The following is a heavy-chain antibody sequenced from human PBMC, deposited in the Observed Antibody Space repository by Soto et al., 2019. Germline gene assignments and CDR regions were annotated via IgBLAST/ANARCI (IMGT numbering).Heavy chain of an antibody. D-gene: IGHD3-9*01. CDR2: ISHSSSYI. CDR3: ARGGLTNFDD. Sequence: GGSLRLSCAASGFTFSSYSMNWVRQAPGRGLEWVSSISHSSSYIYYADSVKGRFTISRDNAKNSLDLQMNSLRVEDTAVYYCARGGLTNFDDWGQGTLVTVSS. J-gene: IGHJ4*02. V-gene: IGHV3-21*01. CDR1: GFTFSSYS.